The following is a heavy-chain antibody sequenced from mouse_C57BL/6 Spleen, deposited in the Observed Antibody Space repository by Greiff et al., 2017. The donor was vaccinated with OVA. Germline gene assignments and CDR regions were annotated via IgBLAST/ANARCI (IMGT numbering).Heavy chain of an antibody. CDR2: ISSGSSTI. Sequence: VQLKESGGGLVKPGGSLKLSCAASGFTFSDYGMHWVRQAPEKGLEWVAYISSGSSTIYYADPGKGRFTISRDNAKKTMFLQMTSLRSDDTAMYYCARSPLSTMITTVFAYWGQGTLVTVSA. V-gene: IGHV5-17*01. D-gene: IGHD2-4*01. J-gene: IGHJ3*01. CDR3: ARSPLSTMITTVFAY. CDR1: GFTFSDYG.